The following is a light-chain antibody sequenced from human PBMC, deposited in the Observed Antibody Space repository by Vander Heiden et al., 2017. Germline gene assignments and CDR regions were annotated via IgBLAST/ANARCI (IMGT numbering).Light chain of an antibody. CDR2: AAS. V-gene: IGKV1-39*01. CDR3: QQSYSTPSRT. CDR1: QSISSY. Sequence: DIQMTQSPSSLSASVGDRVTITCQASQSISSYLNWYQQKPGKAPKLLIYAASSLQSGVPSRFSGSGSGTDFTLTISSLQPEDFATYYCQQSYSTPSRTFGQGTKLEIK. J-gene: IGKJ2*01.